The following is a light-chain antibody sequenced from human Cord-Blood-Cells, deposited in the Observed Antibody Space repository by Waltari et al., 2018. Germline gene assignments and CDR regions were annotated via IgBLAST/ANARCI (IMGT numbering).Light chain of an antibody. J-gene: IGLJ3*02. CDR2: DVS. CDR3: SSYTSSSTV. Sequence: QSALTQPASVSGSPGQSITISCTGTSSDVGGYNYVSWYQQHPGKAPKLMIYDVSNRPSGVSTRLSGSKSGNTASLTISGLQAEDEADYYCSSYTSSSTVFGGGTKLTVL. CDR1: SSDVGGYNY. V-gene: IGLV2-14*01.